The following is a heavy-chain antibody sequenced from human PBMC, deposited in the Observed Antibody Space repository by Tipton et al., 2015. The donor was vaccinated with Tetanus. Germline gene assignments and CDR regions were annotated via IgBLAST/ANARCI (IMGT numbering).Heavy chain of an antibody. CDR3: VKESLEVGKGYFDY. J-gene: IGHJ4*02. CDR2: IRGTGGTT. CDR1: GFTFSNYA. Sequence: SLRLSCAASGFTFSNYAMSWVRQAPGKGLDWVSAIRGTGGTTFYVDSVKGRFTISRDNSKNMLYLQMSGLRAEDTAIYYCVKESLEVGKGYFDYWGQGTLVTVSS. V-gene: IGHV3-23*01. D-gene: IGHD2-15*01.